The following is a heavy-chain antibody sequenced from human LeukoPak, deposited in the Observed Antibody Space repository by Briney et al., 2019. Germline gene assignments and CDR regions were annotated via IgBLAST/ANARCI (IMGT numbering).Heavy chain of an antibody. CDR3: ATVYPRGPLAAAGLDY. V-gene: IGHV3-23*01. D-gene: IGHD6-13*01. CDR1: GISFRSYA. CDR2: ISESGDRT. Sequence: GGSLRLSCAVSGISFRSYAMSWARQAPGKGLDWVSGISESGDRTYYADSVKGRFTISRDNSQNTLYLQMNSLRAEDTAVYYCATVYPRGPLAAAGLDYWGQGTLVTVSS. J-gene: IGHJ4*02.